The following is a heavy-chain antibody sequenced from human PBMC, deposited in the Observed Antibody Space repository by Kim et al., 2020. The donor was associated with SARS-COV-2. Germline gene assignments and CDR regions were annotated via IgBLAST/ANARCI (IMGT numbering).Heavy chain of an antibody. J-gene: IGHJ6*02. CDR3: ARDRVGATGDYYYGMDV. V-gene: IGHV1-69*13. D-gene: IGHD1-26*01. CDR2: IIPIFGTA. Sequence: SVKVSCKASGGTFSSYAISWVRQAPGQGLEWMGGIIPIFGTANYAQKFQGRVTITADESTSTAYMELSSLRSEDTAVYYCARDRVGATGDYYYGMDVWGQGTTVTVSS. CDR1: GGTFSSYA.